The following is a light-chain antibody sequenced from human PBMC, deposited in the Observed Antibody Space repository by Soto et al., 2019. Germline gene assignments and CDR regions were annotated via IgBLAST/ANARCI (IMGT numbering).Light chain of an antibody. CDR2: DVT. CDR3: SSYTSSSTPYV. J-gene: IGLJ1*01. V-gene: IGLV2-14*01. Sequence: QSVLTQPASVSGSPGQSITISCTGTSSDVGGYNYVSWYQQHPVKAPKLMIYDVTNRPSGVSDRFSGSKSGNTASLTISGLQAEDEADHYCSSYTSSSTPYVFGTGTKLTVL. CDR1: SSDVGGYNY.